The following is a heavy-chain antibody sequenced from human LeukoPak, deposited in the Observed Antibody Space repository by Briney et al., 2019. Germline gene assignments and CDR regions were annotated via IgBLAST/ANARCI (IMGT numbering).Heavy chain of an antibody. CDR3: ARHPYSGSYHFDY. D-gene: IGHD1-26*01. CDR1: GFTVSSNY. J-gene: IGHJ4*02. Sequence: PGGSLRLSCAASGFTVSSNYMTWVRQAPGKGLEWVSLIHSGGTTSYADSVKDRFTISRDNFKNTLYLQMNSLRAEDTAVYYCARHPYSGSYHFDYWGQGTLVTVSS. V-gene: IGHV3-53*01. CDR2: IHSGGTT.